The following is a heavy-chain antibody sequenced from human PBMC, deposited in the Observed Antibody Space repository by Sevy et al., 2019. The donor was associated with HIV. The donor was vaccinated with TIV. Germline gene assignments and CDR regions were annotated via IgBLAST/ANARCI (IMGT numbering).Heavy chain of an antibody. CDR1: GFTFDDYA. D-gene: IGHD3-22*01. CDR2: ISWNSGSI. Sequence: GGSLRLSCAASGFTFDDYAMHWVRQAPGKGLEWVSGISWNSGSIGYADSVKGRFTISRDNAKNSLYLQMNTLRAEDTALYYCEKDIYDTETGFDYWGQGTLVTVSS. J-gene: IGHJ4*02. V-gene: IGHV3-9*01. CDR3: EKDIYDTETGFDY.